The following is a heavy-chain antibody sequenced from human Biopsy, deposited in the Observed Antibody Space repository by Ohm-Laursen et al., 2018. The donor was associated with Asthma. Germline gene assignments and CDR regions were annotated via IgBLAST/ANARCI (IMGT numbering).Heavy chain of an antibody. CDR1: GYTFIGCH. CDR2: INPNSGGT. D-gene: IGHD6-13*01. V-gene: IGHV1-2*06. CDR3: ARGQKSAGDRWFDP. J-gene: IGHJ5*02. Sequence: ASVKVSCKASGYTFIGCHIHWMRQAPGPGLEWIGPINPNSGGTNYAQKFQGRVTMTRDTSISTSYMEVSMLRSDDTAVYYCARGQKSAGDRWFDPWGQGTLVTVSS.